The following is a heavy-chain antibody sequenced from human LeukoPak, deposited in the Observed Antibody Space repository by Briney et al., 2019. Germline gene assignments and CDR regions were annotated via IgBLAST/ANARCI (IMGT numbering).Heavy chain of an antibody. CDR1: GYTFTSYG. CDR3: ARDLGKRITIFGVVIHWFDP. D-gene: IGHD3-3*01. V-gene: IGHV1-18*01. Sequence: ASVKVSCKASGYTFTSYGISWVRQAPGQGLEWMGWISAYNGNTNYAQKPQGRVTMTTDTSTSTAYMELSSLRSDDTAVYYCARDLGKRITIFGVVIHWFDPWGQGTLVTVSS. J-gene: IGHJ5*02. CDR2: ISAYNGNT.